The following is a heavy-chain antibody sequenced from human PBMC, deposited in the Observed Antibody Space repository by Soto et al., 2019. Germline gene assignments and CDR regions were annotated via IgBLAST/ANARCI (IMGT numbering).Heavy chain of an antibody. CDR1: GLSITDSEMG. CDR2: IDSSGEK. J-gene: IGHJ5*02. Sequence: QVTLKESGPVLVQPTETLTLRCTVSGLSITDSEMGVSWIRQPPGQPLEWLAHIDSSGEKSDRTFLTIRLAIPKDTSNSQIVLTMTSMDPADTATYYCARRHLAVAVSPWFDPWGQGIPVTVSS. CDR3: ARRHLAVAVSPWFDP. D-gene: IGHD6-19*01. V-gene: IGHV2-26*01.